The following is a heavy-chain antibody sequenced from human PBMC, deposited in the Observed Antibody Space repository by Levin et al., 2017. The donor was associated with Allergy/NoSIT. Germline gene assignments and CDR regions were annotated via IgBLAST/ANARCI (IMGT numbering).Heavy chain of an antibody. CDR3: ANNNWNDQSYFDN. V-gene: IGHV3-23*01. Sequence: PGGSLRLSCGGSGFKFGSYAMSWVRQAPGKGLEWVSRISGKGDTANYADSVKGRFTISRDNSKNTLDLQMNNLRVEDTAVYYCANNNWNDQSYFDNWGQGALVTVSS. J-gene: IGHJ4*02. D-gene: IGHD1-20*01. CDR2: ISGKGDTA. CDR1: GFKFGSYA.